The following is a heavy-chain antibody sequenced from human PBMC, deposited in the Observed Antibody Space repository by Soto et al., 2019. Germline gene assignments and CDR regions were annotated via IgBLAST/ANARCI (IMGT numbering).Heavy chain of an antibody. V-gene: IGHV3-23*01. Sequence: PGGSLRLSCAASGFTFSSYAMSWVRQAPGKGLEWVSAISGSGGSTYYADSVKGRFTFSRDNSKNTLYLQMNSLGAEDTAVYYCAKDQDIAVAGTIDYWGQGTLVTVSS. CDR3: AKDQDIAVAGTIDY. J-gene: IGHJ4*02. CDR2: ISGSGGST. CDR1: GFTFSSYA. D-gene: IGHD6-19*01.